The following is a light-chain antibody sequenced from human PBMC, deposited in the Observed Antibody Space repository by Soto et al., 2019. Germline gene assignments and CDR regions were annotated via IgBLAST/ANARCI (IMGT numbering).Light chain of an antibody. Sequence: ENVLTQSPGTLSLSPGEGATLSCRASQNVNSRYLAWYQQKPGQAPRLLVYAASTRAAGTPHRFSGSASGTDFTLSISRLEPEDLAIYFCKHYGDSPPNTFGQGTRLEMK. CDR2: AAS. CDR3: KHYGDSPPNT. V-gene: IGKV3-20*01. CDR1: QNVNSRY. J-gene: IGKJ2*01.